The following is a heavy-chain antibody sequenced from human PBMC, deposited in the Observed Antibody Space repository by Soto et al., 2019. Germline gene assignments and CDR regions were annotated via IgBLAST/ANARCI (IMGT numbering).Heavy chain of an antibody. J-gene: IGHJ5*02. CDR2: TYHSGKT. CDR3: ALHTFYFGHSPQYNNWFDP. D-gene: IGHD3-10*01. CDR1: GYSISRGYY. Sequence: SETLSLTCVVSGYSISRGYYWGWIRQPPGKGLEWIGSTYHSGKTYYNPSLKSRVTLSVDTSKNQFSLKLSSVTAADTAIYYCALHTFYFGHSPQYNNWFDPWGQGTLVTVSS. V-gene: IGHV4-38-2*01.